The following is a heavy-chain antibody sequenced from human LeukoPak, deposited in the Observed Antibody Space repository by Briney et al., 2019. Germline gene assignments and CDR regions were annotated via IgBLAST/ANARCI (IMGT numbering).Heavy chain of an antibody. CDR2: IYYTGSA. D-gene: IGHD2-8*01. J-gene: IGHJ6*03. CDR1: GGSINSSSYY. CDR3: ARHWDAIYNYYYYMDV. Sequence: PSETLSLTCTVSGGSINSSSYYWGWLRQPPGKGLEWFGHIYYTGSAHYNLSLRCPATISVDTSKNQFYLKLSSVTAAYTAVYYCARHWDAIYNYYYYMDVWGKGTTVTVSS. V-gene: IGHV4-39*01.